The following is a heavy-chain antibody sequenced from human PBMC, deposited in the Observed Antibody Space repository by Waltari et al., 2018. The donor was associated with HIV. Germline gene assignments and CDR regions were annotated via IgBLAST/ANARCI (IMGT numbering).Heavy chain of an antibody. V-gene: IGHV3-74*01. Sequence: EVQLVESGGGLVRPGGSLRLSCPASGFTFRSYWMHWVRQAPGKGLVWVSGINRDGSTIRYADSVKGRFTISRDNAKNTLYLQMNSLRAEDTALYYCARGQYYSMDVWGQGTTVTVSS. CDR1: GFTFRSYW. D-gene: IGHD3-10*01. J-gene: IGHJ6*02. CDR2: INRDGSTI. CDR3: ARGQYYSMDV.